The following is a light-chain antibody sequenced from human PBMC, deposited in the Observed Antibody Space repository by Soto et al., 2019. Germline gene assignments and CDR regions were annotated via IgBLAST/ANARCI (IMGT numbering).Light chain of an antibody. CDR1: QSVSSSY. V-gene: IGKV3-20*01. CDR3: QQYGSSYPT. J-gene: IGKJ1*01. CDR2: GAS. Sequence: PLCTLLVSYEERATLSCRASQSVSSSYLAWYQQKPGQAPRLLIYGASSRATGIPDRFSGSGSGTDFTLTISRLQPDDFAVYYCQQYGSSYPTFGKGTKVDIK.